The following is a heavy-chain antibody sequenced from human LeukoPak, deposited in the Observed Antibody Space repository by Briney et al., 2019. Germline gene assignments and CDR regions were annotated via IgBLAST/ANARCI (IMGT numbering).Heavy chain of an antibody. D-gene: IGHD3-22*01. Sequence: SETLSLTCTVSSGPISSHYWSWMRQPPGKGLEWIGYIYDSGSTNYNPSLKSRVTISVDTSKNQFSLKLSSVTAADTAVYYCARVVMIVLSPNFDPWGQGTLVTVSS. CDR2: IYDSGST. J-gene: IGHJ5*02. V-gene: IGHV4-59*11. CDR1: SGPISSHY. CDR3: ARVVMIVLSPNFDP.